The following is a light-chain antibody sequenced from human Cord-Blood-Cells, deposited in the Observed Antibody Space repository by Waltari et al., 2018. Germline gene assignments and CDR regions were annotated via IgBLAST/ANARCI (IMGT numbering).Light chain of an antibody. CDR3: QQYYSYPPT. CDR2: AAS. CDR1: QGISSY. V-gene: IGKV1-8*01. Sequence: STGDRVTITCRASQGISSYLAWYQQKPGKAPKLLIYAASTLQSGVPSRFSGSGSGTDFTLTISCLQSEDFATYYCQQYYSYPPTFGQGTKVEIK. J-gene: IGKJ1*01.